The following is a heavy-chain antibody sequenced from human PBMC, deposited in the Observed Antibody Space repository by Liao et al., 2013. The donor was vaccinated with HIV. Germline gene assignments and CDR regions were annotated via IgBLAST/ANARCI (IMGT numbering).Heavy chain of an antibody. CDR3: ARGETYGSSGYYYVDYFDY. J-gene: IGHJ4*02. D-gene: IGHD3-22*01. V-gene: IGHV4-39*07. CDR1: GDSINNINYY. CDR2: IYYSGIA. Sequence: QLQLQESGPGLVKPSETLSLTCTVSGDSINNINYYWGWIRQPPGKGLEWIGYIYYSGIAYSIPSLRGRVTLSVDTSKNQFALDLLSLTAADTAVYYCARGETYGSSGYYYVDYFDYWGQGTLVTVSS.